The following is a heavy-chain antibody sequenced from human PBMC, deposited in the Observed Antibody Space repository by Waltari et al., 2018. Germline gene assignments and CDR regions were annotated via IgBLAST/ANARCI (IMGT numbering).Heavy chain of an antibody. J-gene: IGHJ4*02. CDR1: GDSISGSRNY. CDR2: IYYSGTP. D-gene: IGHD3-3*01. V-gene: IGHV4-39*01. Sequence: QMELQESGPRLVKPSETLSLTCNVSGDSISGSRNYWAWLRQPPGKNLQWIGSIYYSGTPYYNPSLKGRFAISVDTSRNQFSLNVNSVTAADTGIYYCARQLRFVDGIPRYFDSWGRGTLATVSS. CDR3: ARQLRFVDGIPRYFDS.